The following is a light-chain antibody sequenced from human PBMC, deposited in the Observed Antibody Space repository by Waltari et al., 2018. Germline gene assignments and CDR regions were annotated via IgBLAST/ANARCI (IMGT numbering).Light chain of an antibody. CDR2: DVD. J-gene: IGLJ2*01. Sequence: QSALTQPRSVSGSPGQSVTISCTGTNSDVGGYDFVSWYQQYPGKAPKRIIFDVDKRPPGFPDRFSVSKSGNTASLSISGLLNEDEADFYCCSYAGADSSVLFGGGTTLTVL. CDR3: CSYAGADSSVL. CDR1: NSDVGGYDF. V-gene: IGLV2-11*01.